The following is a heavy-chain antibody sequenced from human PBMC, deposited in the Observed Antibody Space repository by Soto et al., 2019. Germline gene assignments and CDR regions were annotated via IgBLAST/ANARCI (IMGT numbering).Heavy chain of an antibody. CDR3: ARYERGYGMDV. D-gene: IGHD1-1*01. V-gene: IGHV3-13*04. CDR2: IGTAGDT. CDR1: GFTFSSYD. J-gene: IGHJ6*02. Sequence: PGGSLRLSCAASGFTFSSYDMHWVRQATGKGLEWVSAIGTAGDTYYPGSVKGRFTISRENAKNSLYLQMNSLRAGDTAVYYCARYERGYGMDVWGQGTTVTVSS.